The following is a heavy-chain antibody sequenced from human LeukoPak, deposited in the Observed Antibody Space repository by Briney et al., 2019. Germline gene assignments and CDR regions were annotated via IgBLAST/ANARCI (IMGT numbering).Heavy chain of an antibody. J-gene: IGHJ4*02. D-gene: IGHD5-24*01. Sequence: ASVKVSCKTSGYTFTNYDINWVRQATGQGLEWMGWMNPKSGNTGSAQRFQGRVTMTRDTSISTAYMELSSLRSEDTAVYYCARVGLMATTSGYDYWGQGTLVTVSS. V-gene: IGHV1-8*01. CDR3: ARVGLMATTSGYDY. CDR2: MNPKSGNT. CDR1: GYTFTNYD.